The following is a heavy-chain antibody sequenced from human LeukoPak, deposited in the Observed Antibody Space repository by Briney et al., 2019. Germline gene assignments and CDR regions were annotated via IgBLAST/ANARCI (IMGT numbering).Heavy chain of an antibody. V-gene: IGHV3-48*01. CDR3: ARNIVVVPKGYYYGMDV. Sequence: GGSLRLSCAASGFTFSSYSMNWVRQAPGKGLEWVSYISSSSTIYYADSVKGRFTISRDNAKNSLYLQMNSLRAEDTAVYYCARNIVVVPKGYYYGMDVWGQGTTVTVSS. CDR1: GFTFSSYS. J-gene: IGHJ6*02. D-gene: IGHD2-2*01. CDR2: ISSSSTI.